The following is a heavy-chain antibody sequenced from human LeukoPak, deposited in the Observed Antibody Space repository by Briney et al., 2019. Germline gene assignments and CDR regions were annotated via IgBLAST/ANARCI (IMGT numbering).Heavy chain of an antibody. D-gene: IGHD5-12*01. Sequence: SETLSLTCTLSGGSSSTYYWSWIRQPPGKGLEWIGYIYHSGSTNYNPSLKSRVTISVDTSKNQFSLKLSSVTAADTAVYYCARGGGYASPIGYWGQGALVTVSS. J-gene: IGHJ4*02. CDR2: IYHSGST. CDR3: ARGGGYASPIGY. V-gene: IGHV4-59*01. CDR1: GGSSSTYY.